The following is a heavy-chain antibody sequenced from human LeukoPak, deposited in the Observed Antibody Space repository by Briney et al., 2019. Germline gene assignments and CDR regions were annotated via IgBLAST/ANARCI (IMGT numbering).Heavy chain of an antibody. J-gene: IGHJ3*01. Sequence: GGSLRLSCTASGFTVGNNFLTWVRQAPGKGLEWVSLIYSGGGTHYADSVRGRFTISRDNSKNTLFLQMNSLRGDDTAAYYCGRDVGPWGQGTMVTVSS. D-gene: IGHD3-10*02. CDR2: IYSGGGT. V-gene: IGHV3-66*02. CDR3: GRDVGP. CDR1: GFTVGNNF.